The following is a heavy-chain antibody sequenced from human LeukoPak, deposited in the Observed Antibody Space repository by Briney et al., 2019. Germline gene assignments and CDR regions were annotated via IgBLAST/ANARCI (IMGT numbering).Heavy chain of an antibody. Sequence: GGSLRLSCAASGFTFSSYAMSWVRQAPGKGLEWVSAISGSGGSTYYADSVKGRFTISRDNSKNTLYLQMNSLRAEDTAVYYCANLYYYGSGRQVRADAFDIWGQGTMVTVSS. D-gene: IGHD3-10*01. CDR2: ISGSGGST. V-gene: IGHV3-23*01. CDR1: GFTFSSYA. J-gene: IGHJ3*02. CDR3: ANLYYYGSGRQVRADAFDI.